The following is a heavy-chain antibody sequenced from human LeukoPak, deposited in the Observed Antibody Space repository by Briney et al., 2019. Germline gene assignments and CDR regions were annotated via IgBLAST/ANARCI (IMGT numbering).Heavy chain of an antibody. J-gene: IGHJ4*02. Sequence: PGGSLRPSCAASGFTFDDYAMHWVRQTPGKGLEWVSSLSWNSGSTGYADSVRGRFTISRDNAKNSLYLQMNSLRAEDTALYYCAKDRAAGGDASYFDYWGQGTLVTVSS. CDR3: AKDRAAGGDASYFDY. CDR2: LSWNSGST. V-gene: IGHV3-9*01. CDR1: GFTFDDYA. D-gene: IGHD2-21*02.